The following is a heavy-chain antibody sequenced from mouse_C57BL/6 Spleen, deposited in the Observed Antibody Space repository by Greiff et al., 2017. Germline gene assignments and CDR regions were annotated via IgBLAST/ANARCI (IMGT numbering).Heavy chain of an antibody. CDR3: ARDYSNYYAMDY. CDR2: ISSGSSTI. CDR1: GFTFSDYG. D-gene: IGHD2-5*01. Sequence: EVKLVESGGGLVKPGGSLKLSCAASGFTFSDYGLHWVRQAPEKGLEWVAYISSGSSTIYYADTVKGRFTISRDNAKNTLFLQMTSLRSEDTAMYYCARDYSNYYAMDYWGQGTSVTVSS. J-gene: IGHJ4*01. V-gene: IGHV5-17*01.